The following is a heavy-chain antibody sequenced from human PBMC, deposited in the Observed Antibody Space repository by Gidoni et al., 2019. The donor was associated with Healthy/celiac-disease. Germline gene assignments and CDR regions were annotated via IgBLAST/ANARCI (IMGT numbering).Heavy chain of an antibody. CDR1: GFTFSSNS. D-gene: IGHD6-13*01. CDR3: ASLGSAARLDY. J-gene: IGHJ4*02. V-gene: IGHV3-21*01. Sequence: EVQLVESGGGLVKPGGSLRLSCAASGFTFSSNSMNWVRQAPGKGLEWVSSISSSSSYIYYADSVKGRFTISRDNAKNSLYLQMNSLRAEDTAVYYCASLGSAARLDYWGQGTLVTVSS. CDR2: ISSSSSYI.